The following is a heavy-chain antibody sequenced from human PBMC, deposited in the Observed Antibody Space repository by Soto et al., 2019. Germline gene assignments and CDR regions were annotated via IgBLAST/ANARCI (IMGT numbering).Heavy chain of an antibody. Sequence: GESLKISCKGSGYSFTSYWIGWVRQMPGKGLEWMGIIYPGDSDTRYSPSFQGQVTISADKSISTAYLQWSSLKASDTAMYYCARPKYYYDSSGYYPDAFDISGQGTMVTVSS. D-gene: IGHD3-22*01. CDR1: GYSFTSYW. V-gene: IGHV5-51*01. CDR3: ARPKYYYDSSGYYPDAFDI. CDR2: IYPGDSDT. J-gene: IGHJ3*02.